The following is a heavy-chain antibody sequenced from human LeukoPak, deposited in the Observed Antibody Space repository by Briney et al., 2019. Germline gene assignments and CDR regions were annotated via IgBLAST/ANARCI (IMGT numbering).Heavy chain of an antibody. V-gene: IGHV1-2*02. Sequence: ASVKVSCKASGYTFTGYYMHWVRQAPGQGLEWMGWINPNSGGTNYAQKFQGRVTVTRDTSISTAYMELSRLRSDDTAVYYCARDRELLWFGVDYYYYYMDVWGKGTTVTISS. CDR3: ARDRELLWFGVDYYYYYMDV. CDR1: GYTFTGYY. CDR2: INPNSGGT. J-gene: IGHJ6*03. D-gene: IGHD3-10*01.